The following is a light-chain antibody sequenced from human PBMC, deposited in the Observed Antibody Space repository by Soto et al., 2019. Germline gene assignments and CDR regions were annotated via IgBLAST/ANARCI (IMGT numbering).Light chain of an antibody. CDR3: TSYSSSDIFYV. V-gene: IGLV2-14*01. Sequence: QSLMTPPASVSGSPGQSITISCTGTSSHIGGCCYVSWYQHHPGKAPKLLIYQVTNRPSRVSNRFSGSKSGNTASLTISGLQADDEADYYCTSYSSSDIFYVFGTGTKVTVL. CDR2: QVT. CDR1: SSHIGGCCY. J-gene: IGLJ1*01.